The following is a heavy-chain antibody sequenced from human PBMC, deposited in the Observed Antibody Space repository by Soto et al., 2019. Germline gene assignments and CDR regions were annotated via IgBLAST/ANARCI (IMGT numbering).Heavy chain of an antibody. Sequence: SQTLSLTCHISGDSFSSNTPAWNWIRQSPSRGLEWLGRTYYRSKWYNDYAVSVKSRITINPDTSKNQFSLQLNSVTPEDTAVHYCARGGTGTNFDDWGQGTLVTVSS. D-gene: IGHD1-7*01. V-gene: IGHV6-1*01. J-gene: IGHJ4*02. CDR2: TYYRSKWYN. CDR3: ARGGTGTNFDD. CDR1: GDSFSSNTPA.